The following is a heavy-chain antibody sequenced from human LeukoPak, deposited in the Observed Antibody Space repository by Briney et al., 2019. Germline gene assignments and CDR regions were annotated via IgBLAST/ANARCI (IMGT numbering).Heavy chain of an antibody. D-gene: IGHD6-19*01. CDR1: GFTFSTYW. J-gene: IGHJ4*02. CDR3: ARDYAGGWHHFDS. V-gene: IGHV3-74*03. Sequence: GGSLRLSCVASGFTFSTYWMHWVRQAPGKGLLWVSRLSGDGSSTKYADSLKGRFTISRDNAKNTLYLQMNSLRAEDTAVYYCARDYAGGWHHFDSWGQGALVTFSS. CDR2: LSGDGSST.